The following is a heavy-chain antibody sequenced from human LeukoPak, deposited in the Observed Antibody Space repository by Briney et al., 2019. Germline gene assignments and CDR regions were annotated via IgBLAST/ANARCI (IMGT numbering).Heavy chain of an antibody. J-gene: IGHJ4*02. V-gene: IGHV1-2*02. CDR2: TNPNSGGT. CDR3: ASMDYGDYGRRYFDY. D-gene: IGHD4-17*01. Sequence: ASVKVSCKASGYTFTGYYMHWVRQAPGQGLEWMGWTNPNSGGTNYAQKFQGRVTMTRDTSISTAYMELSRLRSDDTAVYYCASMDYGDYGRRYFDYWGQGTLVTVSS. CDR1: GYTFTGYY.